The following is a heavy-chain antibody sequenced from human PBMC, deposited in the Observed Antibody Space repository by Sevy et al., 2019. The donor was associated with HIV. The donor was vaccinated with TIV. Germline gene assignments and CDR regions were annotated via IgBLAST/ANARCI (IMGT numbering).Heavy chain of an antibody. CDR1: GFTFSSYG. J-gene: IGHJ5*02. D-gene: IGHD2-15*01. Sequence: GGSLRLSCAASGFTFSSYGMHWVRQAPGKGLEWVAVISYDGSNKYYADSVKGRFTISRDNSKNTLYLQMNSLRAEDTAVYYCAKDYCSGGSCYHYFDPWGQRTLVTVSS. V-gene: IGHV3-30*18. CDR3: AKDYCSGGSCYHYFDP. CDR2: ISYDGSNK.